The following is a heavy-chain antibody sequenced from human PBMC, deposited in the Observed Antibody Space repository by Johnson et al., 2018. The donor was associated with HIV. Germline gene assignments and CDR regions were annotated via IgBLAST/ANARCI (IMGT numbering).Heavy chain of an antibody. Sequence: VQLVESGGGLVQPGGSLKLSCAASGFTFSGSGMHWVRQASGKGLEWVGRIRSKANSYATVYSASVKGRFTISSDDSKNTAYLQMNSLRVEDTALYYCARPADYGDYSRDAFDIWGQGTMVTVSS. V-gene: IGHV3-73*02. CDR3: ARPADYGDYSRDAFDI. D-gene: IGHD4-17*01. CDR2: IRSKANSYAT. J-gene: IGHJ3*02. CDR1: GFTFSGSG.